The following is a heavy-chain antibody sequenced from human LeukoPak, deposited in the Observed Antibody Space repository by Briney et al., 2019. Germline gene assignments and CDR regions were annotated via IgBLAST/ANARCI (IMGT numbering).Heavy chain of an antibody. D-gene: IGHD2-2*02. CDR3: ARVRYCSSTSCYTSRFDP. V-gene: IGHV4-31*11. Sequence: SETLSLTCAVYGGSFSGYYWSWIRQHPGKGLEWIGHIYYSGSTYYNPSLKSRVTISVDTSKNQFSLKLSSVPVADTAVYYCARVRYCSSTSCYTSRFDPWGQGTLVTVSS. CDR1: GGSFSGYY. CDR2: IYYSGST. J-gene: IGHJ5*02.